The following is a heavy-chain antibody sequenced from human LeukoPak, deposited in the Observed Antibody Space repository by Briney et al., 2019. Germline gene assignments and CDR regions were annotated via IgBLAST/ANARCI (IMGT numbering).Heavy chain of an antibody. CDR2: LWCSSTYI. CDR1: GFTFRSYS. V-gene: IGHV3-21*01. CDR3: AREGGNYFYMDV. J-gene: IGHJ6*03. Sequence: GGSLRLSCTASGFTFRSYSMSWVRQAQGKGLEGIPSLWCSSTYIYYGDSVRGRFTICRDNAHNSLQLQMNSLRADDAGVYYCAREGGNYFYMDVWGIGTTVTIPS. D-gene: IGHD2-15*01.